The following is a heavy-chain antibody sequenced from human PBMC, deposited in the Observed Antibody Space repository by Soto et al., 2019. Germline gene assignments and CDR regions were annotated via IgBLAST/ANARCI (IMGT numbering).Heavy chain of an antibody. D-gene: IGHD2-15*01. CDR3: AREYCSGGSCYTYYYYGMDV. V-gene: IGHV3-30-3*01. Sequence: GGSLRLSCAASGFTFSSYAMHWVRQAPGKGLEWVAVISYDGSNKYYADTVKGRLTISRDNSKNKQKLKMNSLRSEDTAVYYCAREYCSGGSCYTYYYYGMDVWGQGTTVTVSS. J-gene: IGHJ6*02. CDR1: GFTFSSYA. CDR2: ISYDGSNK.